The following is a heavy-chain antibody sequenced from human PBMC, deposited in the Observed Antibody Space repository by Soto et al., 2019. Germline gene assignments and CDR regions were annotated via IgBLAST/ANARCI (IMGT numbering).Heavy chain of an antibody. CDR2: IWYDGSNK. CDR1: GFDFRSYG. V-gene: IGHV3-33*01. J-gene: IGHJ4*02. Sequence: VQLVESGGGVVQPGRSLRLSCAASGFDFRSYGMNWVRQAPGRGLEWVAHIWYDGSNKYYADSVKGRLTISRDNSKNTLYLQMNSLRAEDTAVYYCARDKGLDYWGQGTLVTVSS. CDR3: ARDKGLDY.